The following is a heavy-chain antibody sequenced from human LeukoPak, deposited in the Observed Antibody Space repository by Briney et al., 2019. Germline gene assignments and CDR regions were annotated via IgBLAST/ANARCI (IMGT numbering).Heavy chain of an antibody. CDR1: GFTVSSNS. CDR3: ARRAGAYSHPYDY. CDR2: IYSDST. V-gene: IGHV3-53*01. D-gene: IGHD4/OR15-4a*01. J-gene: IGHJ4*02. Sequence: GGSLRLSCTVSGFTVSSNSMSWVRQAPGKGLEWVSFIYSDSTHYSDSVKGRFTISRDNSKNTLYLQMNSLRAEDTAVYYCARRAGAYSHPYDYWGQGTLVTVSP.